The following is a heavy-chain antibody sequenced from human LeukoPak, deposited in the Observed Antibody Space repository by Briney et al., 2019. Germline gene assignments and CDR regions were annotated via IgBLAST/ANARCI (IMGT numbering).Heavy chain of an antibody. V-gene: IGHV4-34*01. Sequence: SETLSLTCAVYGGSFSGYYWSWIRQPPGKGLEWIGELYHSGYTNYNPSLKSRVTISVDTSKNQFSLKLSSVTAADTAVYYCARVGGYCSGGSCFRRNGHDAFDIWGQGTMVTVSS. CDR1: GGSFSGYY. D-gene: IGHD2-15*01. CDR2: LYHSGYT. CDR3: ARVGGYCSGGSCFRRNGHDAFDI. J-gene: IGHJ3*02.